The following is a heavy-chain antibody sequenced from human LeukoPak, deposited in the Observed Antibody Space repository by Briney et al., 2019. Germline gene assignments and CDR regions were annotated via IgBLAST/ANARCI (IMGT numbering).Heavy chain of an antibody. D-gene: IGHD7-27*01. CDR1: GYTYTGYF. Sequence: ASVKVSCKASGYTYTGYFMHWVRQAPGQELEWMGWINPNSGGTNYAQKFQGRVTMTRDTSISTAYMELSRLTSDDTAVYYCARDILTDDAFDIWRQGTMVTVSS. CDR2: INPNSGGT. V-gene: IGHV1-2*02. CDR3: ARDILTDDAFDI. J-gene: IGHJ3*02.